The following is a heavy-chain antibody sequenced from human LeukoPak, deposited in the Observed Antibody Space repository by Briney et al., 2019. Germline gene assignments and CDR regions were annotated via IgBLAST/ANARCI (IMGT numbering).Heavy chain of an antibody. CDR3: ARVLEMATIDVASPATYYFDY. J-gene: IGHJ4*02. CDR1: GGSFSGYY. Sequence: PSETLSLTCAVYGGSFSGYYWSWIRQPPGKGLEWIGEINHSGSTNYNPSLKSRVTISVDTSKNQFSLKLSSVTAADTAVYYCARVLEMATIDVASPATYYFDYWGQGTLVTVSS. CDR2: INHSGST. V-gene: IGHV4-34*01. D-gene: IGHD5-24*01.